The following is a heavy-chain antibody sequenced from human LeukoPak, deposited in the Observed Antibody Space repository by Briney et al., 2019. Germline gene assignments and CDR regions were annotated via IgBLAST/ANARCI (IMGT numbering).Heavy chain of an antibody. CDR3: ARGSSAVAGTGIDY. J-gene: IGHJ4*02. CDR1: GGSISSYY. D-gene: IGHD6-19*01. Sequence: SETLSLTCTVSGGSISSYYWSWIRQPPGKGLEWIGYIYYSGSTNYNPSLKSRVTISVDTSKNQFSLKLGSVTAADTAVYYCARGSSAVAGTGIDYWGQGTLVTVSS. V-gene: IGHV4-59*01. CDR2: IYYSGST.